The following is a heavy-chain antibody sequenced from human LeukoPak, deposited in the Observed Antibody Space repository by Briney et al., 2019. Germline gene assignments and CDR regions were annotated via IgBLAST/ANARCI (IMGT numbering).Heavy chain of an antibody. CDR1: GYTFTGYY. J-gene: IGHJ6*02. CDR2: INPNSGGT. Sequence: ASVKVSCKASGYTFTGYYMHWVRQAPGQGLEWMGWINPNSGGTNYAQKLQGRVTMTRDTSISTAYMELSRLRSDDTAVYYCARGGNWSPYGMDVWGQGTTVTVSS. CDR3: ARGGNWSPYGMDV. V-gene: IGHV1-2*02. D-gene: IGHD2/OR15-2a*01.